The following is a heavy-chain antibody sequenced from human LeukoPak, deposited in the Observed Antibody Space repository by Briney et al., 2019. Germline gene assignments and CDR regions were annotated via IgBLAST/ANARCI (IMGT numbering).Heavy chain of an antibody. CDR1: GGSFSGYY. D-gene: IGHD3-10*01. CDR3: ARGRGVQSDYFDY. V-gene: IGHV4-34*01. J-gene: IGHJ4*02. Sequence: PDTASLTCGVYGGSFSGYYWIWLRQAPGKGLEGMGEINDSGATNYNPSLKSRVPISVDTSKNQFSLKLSSLTAADTAVYYCARGRGVQSDYFDYWGQGTLVTVSS. CDR2: INDSGAT.